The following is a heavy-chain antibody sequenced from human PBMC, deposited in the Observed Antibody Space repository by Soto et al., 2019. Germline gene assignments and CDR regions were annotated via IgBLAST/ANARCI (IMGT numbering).Heavy chain of an antibody. D-gene: IGHD2-15*01. CDR2: ISSGRPTV. Sequence: PGGSLRLSCAGAGFTFSSYGIYWVRQAQGKGLEWVSYISSGRPTVSYADSVKGRFTISRDYARNSLYLQMHSLRAADTSVYYCSRALCQGWYGMDVWGQATTVTVSS. V-gene: IGHV3-48*01. J-gene: IGHJ6*02. CDR3: SRALCQGWYGMDV. CDR1: GFTFSSYG.